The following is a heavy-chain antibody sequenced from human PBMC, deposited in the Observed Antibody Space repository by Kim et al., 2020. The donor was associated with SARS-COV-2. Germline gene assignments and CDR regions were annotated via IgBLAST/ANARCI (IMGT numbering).Heavy chain of an antibody. D-gene: IGHD6-6*01. CDR1: GFTFSSYD. CDR2: IGTAGDT. J-gene: IGHJ2*01. Sequence: GGSLRLSCAASGFTFSSYDMHWVRQATGKGLEWVSAIGTAGDTYYPGSVKGRFTISRENAQNTLYLQMNSLRAGDWAVYYCARAGAARPWYFDVWGRGTLVTVSS. CDR3: ARAGAARPWYFDV. V-gene: IGHV3-13*01.